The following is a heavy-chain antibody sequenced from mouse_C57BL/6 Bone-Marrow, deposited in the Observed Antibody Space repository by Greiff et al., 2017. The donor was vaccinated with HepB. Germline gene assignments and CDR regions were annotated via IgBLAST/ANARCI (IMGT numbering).Heavy chain of an antibody. CDR3: ARDIGTTLWYFDV. J-gene: IGHJ1*03. Sequence: EVKLVESEGGLVQPGSSMKLSCTASGFTFSDYYMAWVRQVPEKGLEWVANINYDGSSTYYLDSLKSRFLISRDNAKNILYLQMSSLKSEDTATYYCARDIGTTLWYFDVWGTGTTVTVSS. D-gene: IGHD2-5*01. CDR1: GFTFSDYY. CDR2: INYDGSST. V-gene: IGHV5-16*01.